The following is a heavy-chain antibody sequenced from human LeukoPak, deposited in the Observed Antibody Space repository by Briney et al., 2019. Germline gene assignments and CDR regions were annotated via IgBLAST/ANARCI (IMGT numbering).Heavy chain of an antibody. CDR1: GGSFSGYY. V-gene: IGHV4-34*01. CDR3: ARVMTTVTTFKTYSYGMDV. CDR2: INDSGGT. Sequence: SETLSLTCAVYGGSFSGYYWNWIRQPPGKGLEWIGEINDSGGTNYNPSLKSRVAISVDASQTQFSLQLNSLTVADTAMYYCARVMTTVTTFKTYSYGMDVWGQGTTVTVSS. J-gene: IGHJ6*02. D-gene: IGHD4-17*01.